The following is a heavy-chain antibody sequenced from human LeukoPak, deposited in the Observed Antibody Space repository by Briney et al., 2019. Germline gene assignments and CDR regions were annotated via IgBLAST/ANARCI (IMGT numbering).Heavy chain of an antibody. CDR2: IYYRGST. CDR1: GGSISSGDYY. CDR3: AREGSLPSYYYYYMDV. Sequence: SGTLSLTCTVSGGSISSGDYYWSWIRQPPGKGLEWIGYIYYRGSTYYNPSLKSRVTMSVDMSKNQFSLKLSSVTAADTAVYYCAREGSLPSYYYYYMDVWGKGTTVTVSS. V-gene: IGHV4-30-4*08. D-gene: IGHD6-19*01. J-gene: IGHJ6*03.